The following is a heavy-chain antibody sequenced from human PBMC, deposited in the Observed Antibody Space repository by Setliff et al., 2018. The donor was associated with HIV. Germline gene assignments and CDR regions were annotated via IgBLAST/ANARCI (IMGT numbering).Heavy chain of an antibody. Sequence: PGGSLRLSCAASGSSFSSYGMNWVRQAPGKGLEWVTFIRYDGSDKYYADSVKGRFTISRDNSKNTLYLQMNSLRTEDTAVYYCAKNARDYYYYYMDVWGKGTTVTVSS. CDR2: IRYDGSDK. V-gene: IGHV3-30*02. J-gene: IGHJ6*03. CDR3: AKNARDYYYYYMDV. CDR1: GSSFSSYG.